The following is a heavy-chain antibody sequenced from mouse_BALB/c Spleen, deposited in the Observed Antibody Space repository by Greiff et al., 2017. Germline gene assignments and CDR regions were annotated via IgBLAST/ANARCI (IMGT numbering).Heavy chain of an antibody. Sequence: EVNVVESGGGLVKPGGSLKLSCAASGFTFSSYTMSWVRQTPEKRLEWVATISSGGSYTYYPDSVKGRFTISRDNAKNTLYLQMSSLKSEDTAMYYCTREGTGRTWFAYWGQGTLVTVSA. CDR1: GFTFSSYT. J-gene: IGHJ3*01. V-gene: IGHV5-6-4*01. CDR3: TREGTGRTWFAY. D-gene: IGHD4-1*01. CDR2: ISSGGSYT.